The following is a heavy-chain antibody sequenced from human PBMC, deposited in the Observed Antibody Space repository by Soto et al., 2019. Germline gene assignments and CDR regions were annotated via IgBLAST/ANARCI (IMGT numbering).Heavy chain of an antibody. CDR3: ARDRGVRGVIRATFYYFDY. CDR1: GGTFSSYA. Sequence: ASVKVSCKASGGTFSSYAISWVRQAPGQGLEWMGGIIPIFGTANYAQKFQGRVTITADESTSTAYMELSSLRSEDTAVYYCARDRGVRGVIRATFYYFDYWGQGTLVTVSS. V-gene: IGHV1-69*13. J-gene: IGHJ4*02. D-gene: IGHD3-10*01. CDR2: IIPIFGTA.